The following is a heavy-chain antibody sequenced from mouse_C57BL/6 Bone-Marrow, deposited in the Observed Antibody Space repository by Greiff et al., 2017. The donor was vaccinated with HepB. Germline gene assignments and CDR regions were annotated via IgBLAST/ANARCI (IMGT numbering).Heavy chain of an antibody. D-gene: IGHD1-1*01. CDR3: TRILLRYYFDY. Sequence: EVQRVESGGGLVQPGGSMKLSCAASGFTFSDAWMDWVRQSPEKGLEWVAEIRNKANNHATYYAESVKGRFTISRDDSKSSVYLQMNSLRAEDTGIYYCTRILLRYYFDYWGQGTTLTVSS. V-gene: IGHV6-6*01. J-gene: IGHJ2*01. CDR2: IRNKANNHAT. CDR1: GFTFSDAW.